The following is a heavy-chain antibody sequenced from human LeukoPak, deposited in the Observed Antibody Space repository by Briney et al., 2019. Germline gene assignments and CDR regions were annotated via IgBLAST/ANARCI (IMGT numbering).Heavy chain of an antibody. CDR3: ASPPSRELQGYY. CDR2: ISSSGSTI. J-gene: IGHJ4*02. D-gene: IGHD1-7*01. V-gene: IGHV3-48*04. Sequence: PGGSLRLSCAASGFTFSSYSMNWVRQAPGKGLEWVSSISSSGSTIYYADSVKGRFTISRDNAKNSLYLQMNSLRAEDTAVYYCASPPSRELQGYYWGQGTLVTVSS. CDR1: GFTFSSYS.